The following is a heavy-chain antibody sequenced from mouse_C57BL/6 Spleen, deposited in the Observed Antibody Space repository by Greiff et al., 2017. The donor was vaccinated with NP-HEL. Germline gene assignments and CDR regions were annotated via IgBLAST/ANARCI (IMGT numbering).Heavy chain of an antibody. V-gene: IGHV6-6*01. CDR3: TRRQFYYDYDGGFDY. J-gene: IGHJ2*01. CDR1: GFTFSDAW. D-gene: IGHD2-4*01. Sequence: EVKVEESGGGLVQPGGSMKLSCAASGFTFSDAWMDWVRQSPEKGLEWVAEIRNKANNHATYYAESVKGRFTISRDDSKSSVYLQMNSLRAEDTGIYYCTRRQFYYDYDGGFDYWGQGTTRTVSS. CDR2: IRNKANNHAT.